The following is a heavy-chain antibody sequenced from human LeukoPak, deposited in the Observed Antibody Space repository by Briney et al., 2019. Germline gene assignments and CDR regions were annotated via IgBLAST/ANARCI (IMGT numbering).Heavy chain of an antibody. CDR3: ARLNYYDSSGHDY. CDR2: IYYGGST. J-gene: IGHJ4*02. D-gene: IGHD3-22*01. CDR1: GGSISSSSYY. Sequence: PSETLSLTCTVSGGSISSSSYYWGWIRQPPGKGLEWIGSIYYGGSTYYNPSLKSRVTISVDTSKNQFSLKLSSVTAADKAVYYCARLNYYDSSGHDYWGQGTLVTVSS. V-gene: IGHV4-39*07.